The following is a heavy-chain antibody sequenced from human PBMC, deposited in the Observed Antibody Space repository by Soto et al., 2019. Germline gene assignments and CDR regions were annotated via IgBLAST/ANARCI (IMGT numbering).Heavy chain of an antibody. CDR3: ARLRFICRERDFDS. D-gene: IGHD3-16*01. J-gene: IGHJ4*02. CDR1: GFTFTSYW. V-gene: IGHV3-7*05. Sequence: EVQLVESGGGLVQPGGSLRLSCAASGFTFTSYWMSWVRQAPGKGLEWVANIKQDGTSKYYADSVKGRFTVSRDNGKSSIYLQMDSLRDDDTAVYRCARLRFICRERDFDSWGQGTLVTVSS. CDR2: IKQDGTSK.